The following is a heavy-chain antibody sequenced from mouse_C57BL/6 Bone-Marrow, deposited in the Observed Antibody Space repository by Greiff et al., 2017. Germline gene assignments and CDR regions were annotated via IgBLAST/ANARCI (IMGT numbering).Heavy chain of an antibody. CDR1: GYTFTSYG. V-gene: IGHV1-81*01. CDR2: IYPRSGNT. J-gene: IGHJ2*01. D-gene: IGHD1-1*01. Sequence: QVQLQQSGAELARPGASVKLSCKASGYTFTSYGISWVKQRPGQGLEWIGEIYPRSGNTYYNEKFKGKATLTADKSSSTAYMELRSLTSEDSAVYICASSLIYYYGSGFLFDYWGQGTTLTVSS. CDR3: ASSLIYYYGSGFLFDY.